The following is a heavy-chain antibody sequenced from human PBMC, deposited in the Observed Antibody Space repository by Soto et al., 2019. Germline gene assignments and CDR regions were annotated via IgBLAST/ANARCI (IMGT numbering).Heavy chain of an antibody. CDR2: ISAYNGNT. J-gene: IGHJ4*02. CDR1: GYTFTTYA. V-gene: IGHV1-18*01. Sequence: GASVKVSCKASGYTFTTYAMHWVRQAPGQGLEWMGWISAYNGNTNYAQKLQGRVTMTTDTSTSTAYMELRSLRSDDTAVYYCARVSVATAGPNYWGQGTRITVSS. D-gene: IGHD6-13*01. CDR3: ARVSVATAGPNY.